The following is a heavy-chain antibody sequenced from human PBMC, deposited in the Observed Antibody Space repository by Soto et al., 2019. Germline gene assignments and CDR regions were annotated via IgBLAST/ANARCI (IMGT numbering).Heavy chain of an antibody. CDR3: ARGDQQGGNSGMDV. J-gene: IGHJ6*02. V-gene: IGHV4-34*01. CDR1: GGSFSGYY. CDR2: INHSGST. Sequence: SETLSLTCAVYGGSFSGYYWSWIRQPPGKGLEWIGEINHSGSTNYNPSLKSRVTISVDTSKNQFSLKLSSVTAADTAVYYCARGDQQGGNSGMDVWGQGTTVTAP. D-gene: IGHD2-15*01.